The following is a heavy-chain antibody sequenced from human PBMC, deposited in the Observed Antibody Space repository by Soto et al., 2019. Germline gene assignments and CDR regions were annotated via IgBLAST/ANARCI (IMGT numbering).Heavy chain of an antibody. CDR1: GFTFDDYA. Sequence: GGSLRLSCAASGFTFDDYAMHWVRQAPGKGLEWVSLISWDGGSTYYADSVKGRFTISRDNSKNSLYLQMNSLRAEDTALYYCAKDRRPSYSSSWYSYYYYGMDVWGQGTTVTVSS. J-gene: IGHJ6*02. D-gene: IGHD6-13*01. V-gene: IGHV3-43D*04. CDR3: AKDRRPSYSSSWYSYYYYGMDV. CDR2: ISWDGGST.